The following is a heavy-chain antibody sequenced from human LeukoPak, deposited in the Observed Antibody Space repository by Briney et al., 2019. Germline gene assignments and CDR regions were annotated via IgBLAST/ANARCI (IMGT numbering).Heavy chain of an antibody. Sequence: SVKVSCKASGYTFTNFDINWVRQATGQGLEWMEGITPVFGTAKYAQKFQGRVTITADDSTTTAYLDVSSLTADDTAVYYCARGSASNWPVDIWGQGTLVTVSS. J-gene: IGHJ4*02. V-gene: IGHV1-69*13. CDR2: ITPVFGTA. D-gene: IGHD6-13*01. CDR1: GYTFTNFD. CDR3: ARGSASNWPVDI.